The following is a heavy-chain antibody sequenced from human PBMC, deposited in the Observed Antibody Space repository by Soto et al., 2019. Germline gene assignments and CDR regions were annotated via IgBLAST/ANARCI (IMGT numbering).Heavy chain of an antibody. CDR1: AYTFTSYG. D-gene: IGHD3-22*01. CDR2: IGAYNRNK. Sequence: QVQLVQPGAEVKKPGASVKVSCKTSAYTFTSYGFSWVRQAPGQGLECMGWIGAYNRNKNNAHKLQGRVTMAPDTSTSTAYMELRSLRSDDTAVYYCARDSAYYYDSSGYWLPTEFDYWGQGTLVTVSS. J-gene: IGHJ4*02. V-gene: IGHV1-18*01. CDR3: ARDSAYYYDSSGYWLPTEFDY.